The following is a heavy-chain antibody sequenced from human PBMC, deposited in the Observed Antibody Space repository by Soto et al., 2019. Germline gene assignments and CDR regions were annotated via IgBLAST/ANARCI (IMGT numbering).Heavy chain of an antibody. CDR1: GYTFTGYY. V-gene: IGHV1-2*02. J-gene: IGHJ1*01. CDR2: INTKSGGT. D-gene: IGHD6-6*01. Sequence: ASVKVSCKASGYTFTGYYMHWVRQAPGQGLEWMRWINTKSGGTNYAQKFQGRVTMTRDTSISTSYMELYTLTSDDTAMYCCAREGSSSSEYFQHWGQGTLVTVSS. CDR3: AREGSSSSEYFQH.